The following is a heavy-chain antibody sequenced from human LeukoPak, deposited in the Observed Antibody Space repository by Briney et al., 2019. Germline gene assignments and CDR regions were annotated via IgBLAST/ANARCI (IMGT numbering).Heavy chain of an antibody. CDR3: ARAHGYSGYDKLDY. Sequence: SETLSLTCAVSAGSFSGYFWSWIRQPPGKGLEWIGEINHSGTTNYNPSLKSRVTISVAASKNQFSLKLTSVTAADTAVYYCARAHGYSGYDKLDYWGQGTLVTVSS. CDR2: INHSGTT. CDR1: AGSFSGYF. D-gene: IGHD5-12*01. J-gene: IGHJ4*02. V-gene: IGHV4-34*01.